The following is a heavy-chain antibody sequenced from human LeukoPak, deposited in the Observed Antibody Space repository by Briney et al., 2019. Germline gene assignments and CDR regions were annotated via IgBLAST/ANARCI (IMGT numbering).Heavy chain of an antibody. V-gene: IGHV1-2*02. Sequence: GGSLRLSCAASGYTFTSYYMHWVRQAPGQGLEWMGWINPNSGGTNYAQKFQGRVTMTRDTSISTAYMELSRLRSDDTAVYYCARDQARASSGGSVREAFDIWGQGTMVTVSS. D-gene: IGHD2-15*01. CDR1: GYTFTSYY. CDR2: INPNSGGT. J-gene: IGHJ3*02. CDR3: ARDQARASSGGSVREAFDI.